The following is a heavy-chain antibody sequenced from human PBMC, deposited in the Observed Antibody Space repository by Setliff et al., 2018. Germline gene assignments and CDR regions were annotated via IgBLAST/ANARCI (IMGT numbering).Heavy chain of an antibody. CDR1: GYTFTSYG. CDR2: INPKNGVT. J-gene: IGHJ5*02. V-gene: IGHV1-2*02. CDR3: ARDGASWLNWFDP. Sequence: GASVKVSCKASGYTFTSYGISWVRQVPGRGLEWMGSINPKNGVTKYAQAFPDRVTMTRDKSITTAYMELSSLTYDDTAVYYCARDGASWLNWFDPWGQGTLVTVSS. D-gene: IGHD2-2*01.